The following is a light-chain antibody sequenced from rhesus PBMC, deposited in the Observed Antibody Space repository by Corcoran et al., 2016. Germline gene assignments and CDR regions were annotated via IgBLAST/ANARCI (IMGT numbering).Light chain of an antibody. J-gene: IGKJ4*01. V-gene: IGKV3-24*01. CDR1: QSVSSS. CDR3: LQHSNWPLT. CDR2: GAS. Sequence: EIVMTQSPATLSLSPGDRATLSCRASQSVSSSLAWYQQKPGQAPRLLIYGASSRATGIPDRFSGSVSWTDFTLTISSLEPEDVAVYYCLQHSNWPLTFGGGTKVELK.